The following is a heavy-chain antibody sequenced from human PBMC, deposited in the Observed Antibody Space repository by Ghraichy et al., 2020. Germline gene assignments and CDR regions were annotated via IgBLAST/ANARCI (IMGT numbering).Heavy chain of an antibody. V-gene: IGHV3-23*01. CDR2: ISGSGGST. Sequence: LSLTCAASGFTFSSYAMSWVRQAPGKGLEWVSAISGSGGSTYYADSVKGRFTISRDNSKNTLYLQMNSLRAEDTAVYYCAKGVVVGATHHWGQGTLVTVSS. J-gene: IGHJ5*02. D-gene: IGHD1-26*01. CDR3: AKGVVVGATHH. CDR1: GFTFSSYA.